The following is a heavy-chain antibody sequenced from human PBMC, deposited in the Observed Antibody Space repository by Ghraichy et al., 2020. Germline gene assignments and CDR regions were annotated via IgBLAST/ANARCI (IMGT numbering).Heavy chain of an antibody. CDR1: GFTFSSYA. CDR2: ISSDGNTK. Sequence: GGSLRLSCAASGFTFSSYAMHWVRQALGKGLEWVAVISSDGNTKYYADSVKGRFTISRDNSQSTLYMQMNSLSAEDTALYYCARRMSPGSFAVPVDYWGQGALVTVSP. J-gene: IGHJ4*02. D-gene: IGHD3-16*01. V-gene: IGHV3-30*04. CDR3: ARRMSPGSFAVPVDY.